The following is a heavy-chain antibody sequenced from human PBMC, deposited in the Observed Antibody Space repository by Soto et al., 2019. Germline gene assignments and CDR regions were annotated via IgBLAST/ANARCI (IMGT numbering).Heavy chain of an antibody. V-gene: IGHV3-23*01. CDR1: GFTLSSYA. J-gene: IGHJ2*01. CDR3: AKRTVGWYFDL. Sequence: EVQLLESGGGLVQPGGSLRLSCAASGFTLSSYAMNWVRQAPGKGLEWVSVISGSGGSTYYADAVKGRFTISRDNSKYTLYLQMNSLRAEDTAVYYCAKRTVGWYFDLWGRGTLVTVSS. CDR2: ISGSGGST. D-gene: IGHD4-17*01.